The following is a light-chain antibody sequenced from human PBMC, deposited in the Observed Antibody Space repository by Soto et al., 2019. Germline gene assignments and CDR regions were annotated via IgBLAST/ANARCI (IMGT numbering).Light chain of an antibody. CDR3: SSYTSSSTPYV. CDR2: DVS. Sequence: QSALTQPASVSGSPGQWTTISCTGTSSDVGGYNYVSWYQQHPGKAPKLMIYDVSNRPSGVSNRFSGSKSGNTASLTISGLQAEDEADYYCSSYTSSSTPYVFGTGTKVTVL. CDR1: SSDVGGYNY. V-gene: IGLV2-14*01. J-gene: IGLJ1*01.